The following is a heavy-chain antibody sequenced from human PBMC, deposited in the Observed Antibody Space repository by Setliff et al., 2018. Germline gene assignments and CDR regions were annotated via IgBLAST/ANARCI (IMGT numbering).Heavy chain of an antibody. Sequence: SVKVSCKASGGTFSSYAISWVRQAPGQGLEWMGGIIPILGIANYAQKFQGRVTITADESTSTAYMELSSLRSEDTAVYYCVRDTTSGWMLTNWGQGTLVTVSS. V-gene: IGHV1-69*10. CDR2: IIPILGIA. D-gene: IGHD6-25*01. CDR1: GGTFSSYA. J-gene: IGHJ4*02. CDR3: VRDTTSGWMLTN.